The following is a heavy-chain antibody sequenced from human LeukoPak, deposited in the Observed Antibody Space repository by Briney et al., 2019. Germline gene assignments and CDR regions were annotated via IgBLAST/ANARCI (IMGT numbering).Heavy chain of an antibody. V-gene: IGHV1-8*02. CDR3: VRGNWADY. D-gene: IGHD7-27*01. CDR1: GYTFTSYD. CDR2: MNPNRGDA. Sequence: VASVKVSCKASGYTFTSYDINWVRQATGQGLEWMGWMNPNRGDAGYAQRFQGRVTMTGNTAIDTAYMQLNSLTSDDTAVYYCVRGNWADYWGQGTSVIVSS. J-gene: IGHJ4*02.